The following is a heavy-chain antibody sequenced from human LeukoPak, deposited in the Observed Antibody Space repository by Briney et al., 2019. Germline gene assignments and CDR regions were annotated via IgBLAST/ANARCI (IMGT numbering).Heavy chain of an antibody. J-gene: IGHJ4*02. CDR2: IYYTGST. Sequence: SETLSLTCGVSGGAITNYYWNWIRQAPGKGLEWLGYIYYTGSTTYNPSVKSRVTISVDTSKNQFSLKLSSVTAADTAVYYCARLGYSSSPNWGQGTLVTVSS. V-gene: IGHV4-59*08. CDR1: GGAITNYY. D-gene: IGHD6-13*01. CDR3: ARLGYSSSPN.